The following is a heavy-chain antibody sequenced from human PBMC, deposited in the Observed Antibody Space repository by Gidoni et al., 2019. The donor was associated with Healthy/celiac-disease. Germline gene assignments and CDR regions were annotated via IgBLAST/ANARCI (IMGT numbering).Heavy chain of an antibody. V-gene: IGHV3-30-3*01. CDR2: IAYDGSNK. CDR1: GFTFSTNP. J-gene: IGHJ6*02. D-gene: IGHD2-2*01. CDR3: ARDLYCSSTSCHIGMDV. Sequence: QVQLVESGGGVVQPGRSLRLSCAASGFTFSTNPMPWVRQAPGKGLEWVAVIAYDGSNKYYADSVKGRFTISRDNSKNTLYLQMNSLRAEDTAVYYCARDLYCSSTSCHIGMDVWGQGTTVTVSS.